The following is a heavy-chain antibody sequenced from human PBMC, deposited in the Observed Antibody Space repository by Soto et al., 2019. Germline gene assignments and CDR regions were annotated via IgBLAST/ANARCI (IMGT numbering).Heavy chain of an antibody. V-gene: IGHV3-21*01. CDR3: AREYSSGWPNY. D-gene: IGHD6-25*01. CDR2: ISSSSSYI. J-gene: IGHJ4*02. Sequence: GSLILSCAASGFPFSSYSMNWVRQAPGKGLEWVSSISSSSSYIYYADSVEGRSTITRDNAKNSLYLQMNSLRAEDTAVYYCAREYSSGWPNYWGQGTLVTVSS. CDR1: GFPFSSYS.